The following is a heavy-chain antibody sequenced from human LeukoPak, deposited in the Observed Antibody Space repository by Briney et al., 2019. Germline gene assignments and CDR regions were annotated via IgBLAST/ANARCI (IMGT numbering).Heavy chain of an antibody. Sequence: PSETLSLTCTVSGGSISSYYWSWIRQPPGKGLEWIGYIYYSGSTNYNPSLKSRVTISVDTSKNQFSLKLSSVTAADTAVYYCAREGRVGYSYGYNWFDPWGQGTLVTVSS. J-gene: IGHJ5*02. D-gene: IGHD5-18*01. V-gene: IGHV4-59*01. CDR1: GGSISSYY. CDR3: AREGRVGYSYGYNWFDP. CDR2: IYYSGST.